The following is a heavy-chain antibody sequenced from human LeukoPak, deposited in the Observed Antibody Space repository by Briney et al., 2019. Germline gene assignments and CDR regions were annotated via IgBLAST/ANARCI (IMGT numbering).Heavy chain of an antibody. CDR1: GGSISSYY. V-gene: IGHV4-59*08. Sequence: SETLSLTCTVSGGSISSYYWSWIRQPPGRGLEWIGYIYYSGSTNYNPSLKSRVTISVDTSKNQFSLKLSSVTAADTAVYYCATVRRPSTYFQHWGQGTLVTVSS. CDR2: IYYSGST. D-gene: IGHD2/OR15-2a*01. CDR3: ATVRRPSTYFQH. J-gene: IGHJ1*01.